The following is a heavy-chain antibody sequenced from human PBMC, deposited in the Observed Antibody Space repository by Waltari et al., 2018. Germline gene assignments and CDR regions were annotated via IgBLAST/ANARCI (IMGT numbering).Heavy chain of an antibody. CDR3: AKDRDNMVRGVIAY. J-gene: IGHJ4*02. V-gene: IGHV3-23*01. CDR2: ISGSGGST. D-gene: IGHD3-10*01. CDR1: GFTFSSYA. Sequence: EVQLLESGGGLVQPGGSLRLSCAASGFTFSSYAMSWVRKAPGKGLEWVAAISGSGGSTYYADSVKGRFTISRDNSKNTLYLQMTSLRAEDTAVYYCAKDRDNMVRGVIAYWGQGTLVTVSS.